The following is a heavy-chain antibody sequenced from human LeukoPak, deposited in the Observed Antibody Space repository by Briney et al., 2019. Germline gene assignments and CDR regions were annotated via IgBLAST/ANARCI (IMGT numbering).Heavy chain of an antibody. J-gene: IGHJ4*02. V-gene: IGHV4-30-4*08. CDR3: AREERRDGYNYFDY. D-gene: IGHD5-24*01. CDR1: GGSIGSGDYH. Sequence: PSETLSLTCTVSGGSIGSGDYHWSWIRQPPGKGLEWIGHIYYSGSTYYNPSLKSRVTISVDTSKNQFSLKLSSVTVADTAVYYCAREERRDGYNYFDYWGQGTLVTVSS. CDR2: IYYSGST.